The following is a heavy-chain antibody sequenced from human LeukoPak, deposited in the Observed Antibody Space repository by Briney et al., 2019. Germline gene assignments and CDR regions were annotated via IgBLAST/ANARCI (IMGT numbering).Heavy chain of an antibody. CDR1: GYTFTSYY. CDR3: ARGPFEYSSSSEYFQH. V-gene: IGHV1-46*01. CDR2: INPSGSST. J-gene: IGHJ1*01. Sequence: ASAKVSCKASGYTFTSYYMHWVRQAPGQGLEWMGIINPSGSSTSYAQKFQGRVTMTRDTSTSTVYMELSSLRSEDTAVYYCARGPFEYSSSSEYFQHWGQGTLVTVSS. D-gene: IGHD6-6*01.